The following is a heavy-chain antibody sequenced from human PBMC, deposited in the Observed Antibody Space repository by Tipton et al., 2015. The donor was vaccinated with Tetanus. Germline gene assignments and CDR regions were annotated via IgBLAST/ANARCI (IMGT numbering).Heavy chain of an antibody. J-gene: IGHJ3*01. CDR1: GFTFSDYA. CDR2: VTGSGKTT. V-gene: IGHV3-23*01. Sequence: SLRLSCAASGFTFSDYAMNWVRQAPRKGLEWVSVVTGSGKTTHYADSMKGRFTISRDNSKNTLFLQMSSLRVEDTGIYYCAKDRLRKTDHSGNGYAFDVWGQGTMVSVSS. D-gene: IGHD4-11*01. CDR3: AKDRLRKTDHSGNGYAFDV.